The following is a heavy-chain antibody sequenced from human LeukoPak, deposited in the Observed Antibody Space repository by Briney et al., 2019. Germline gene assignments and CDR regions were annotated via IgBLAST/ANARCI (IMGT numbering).Heavy chain of an antibody. CDR2: IYYSGST. Sequence: SETLSLTCTVSGGSISRYYWRWIRQPPGKGLEWIGYIYYSGSTNYNPSLKSRVTTSVDTSKNQFSLKLSSVTAADTAVYYCAREDGYNLGYFDYWGQGTLVTVSS. J-gene: IGHJ4*02. CDR3: AREDGYNLGYFDY. CDR1: GGSISRYY. D-gene: IGHD5-24*01. V-gene: IGHV4-59*01.